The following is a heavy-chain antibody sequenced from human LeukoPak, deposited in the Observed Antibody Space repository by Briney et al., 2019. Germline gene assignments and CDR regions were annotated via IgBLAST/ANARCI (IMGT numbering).Heavy chain of an antibody. V-gene: IGHV3-48*01. CDR1: GFILSNYG. D-gene: IGHD2-15*01. Sequence: GSLRLSCAASGFILSNYGMNWVRQAPGKGLEWVSYISSSSSTINYADSVKGRFTISRDNAKNSLYLQMNSLRAEDTAVYYCARDRGGRSGLDDWGQGTLVTVSS. CDR3: ARDRGGRSGLDD. J-gene: IGHJ4*01. CDR2: ISSSSSTI.